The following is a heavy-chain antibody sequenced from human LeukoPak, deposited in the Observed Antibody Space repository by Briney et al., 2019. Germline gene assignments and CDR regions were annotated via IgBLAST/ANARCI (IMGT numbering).Heavy chain of an antibody. V-gene: IGHV3-23*01. J-gene: IGHJ4*02. D-gene: IGHD3-10*01. CDR3: AKSYGSGSYYSNYFDY. Sequence: GGSLRLSCAASGFTFSSYAMSWVRQAPGKGLEWVSAISGSGGSIHYADSVKGRFTISRDNSKNTLYLQMNSLRAEDTAVYYCAKSYGSGSYYSNYFDYWGQGTLVTVSS. CDR1: GFTFSSYA. CDR2: ISGSGGSI.